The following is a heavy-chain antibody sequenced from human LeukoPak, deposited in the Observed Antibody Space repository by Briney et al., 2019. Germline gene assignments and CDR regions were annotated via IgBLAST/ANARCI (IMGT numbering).Heavy chain of an antibody. D-gene: IGHD2-15*01. V-gene: IGHV1-2*02. CDR2: INPNSGDT. CDR1: GYTFTCYY. CDR3: ARDRVGYCSGGSCYPNWFDP. J-gene: IGHJ5*02. Sequence: ASVKVSCKASGYTFTCYYMHWVRQAPGQGLEWMGWINPNSGDTNYAQKFQGRVTMTRDTSISTAYMELSRLRSDDTAVYYCARDRVGYCSGGSCYPNWFDPWGQGTLVTVSS.